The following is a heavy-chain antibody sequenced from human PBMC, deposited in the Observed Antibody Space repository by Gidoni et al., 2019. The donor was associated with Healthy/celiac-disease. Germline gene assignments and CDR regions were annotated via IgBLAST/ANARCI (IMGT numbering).Heavy chain of an antibody. J-gene: IGHJ6*03. CDR2: ISYDGSNK. V-gene: IGHV3-30*18. D-gene: IGHD4-17*01. CDR1: GFTFSSYG. Sequence: GVVQPGRSLRLSCAASGFTFSSYGMHWVRQAPGKGLEWVAVISYDGSNKYYADSVKGRFTISRDNSKNTLYLQMNSLRAEDTAVYYCAKSLTVTTLAYYYSMDVWGKGTTVTVSS. CDR3: AKSLTVTTLAYYYSMDV.